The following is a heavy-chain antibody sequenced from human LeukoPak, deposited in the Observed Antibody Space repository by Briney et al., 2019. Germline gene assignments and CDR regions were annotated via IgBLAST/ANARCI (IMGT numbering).Heavy chain of an antibody. J-gene: IGHJ6*02. Sequence: ASVKVSCKASGYTFSSYDIDWVRQAAGQGLEWMGWMNPNSGNTGYAQKFQGRVSMTRDTSISTAYMELSSLRSEDTAVYYCATAYNTWSDYNYGMDVWGQGTTVTVSS. D-gene: IGHD1-1*01. CDR1: GYTFSSYD. V-gene: IGHV1-8*01. CDR3: ATAYNTWSDYNYGMDV. CDR2: MNPNSGNT.